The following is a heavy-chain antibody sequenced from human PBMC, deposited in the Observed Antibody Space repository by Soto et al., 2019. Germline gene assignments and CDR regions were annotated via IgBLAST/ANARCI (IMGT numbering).Heavy chain of an antibody. CDR3: ARAQTIFGIITVFDY. D-gene: IGHD3-3*01. J-gene: IGHJ4*02. Sequence: SETLSLTCTVSGGSINSGGYYWSWIRQHPGKGLEWIGYIYYSGSTYYNPSLKSRVTISIDTSKNQFSLKLSSVTAADTAVYYCARAQTIFGIITVFDYWGQRTLVTVSS. V-gene: IGHV4-31*03. CDR1: GGSINSGGYY. CDR2: IYYSGST.